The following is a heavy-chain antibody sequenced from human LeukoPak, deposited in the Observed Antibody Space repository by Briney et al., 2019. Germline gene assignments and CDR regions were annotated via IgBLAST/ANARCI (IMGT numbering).Heavy chain of an antibody. V-gene: IGHV3-66*01. CDR3: ARESNRRLHYYGIDV. Sequence: PGGSLRLSCAASGLSVSHNYMTWVRQAPGKGLQWVSMIRSGTGTDYADSVKGRFTISRDSSNNTLFLQMNSLRAEDTAVYYCARESNRRLHYYGIDVWGLGTTVTVSS. CDR1: GLSVSHNY. D-gene: IGHD2-15*01. CDR2: IRSGTGT. J-gene: IGHJ6*02.